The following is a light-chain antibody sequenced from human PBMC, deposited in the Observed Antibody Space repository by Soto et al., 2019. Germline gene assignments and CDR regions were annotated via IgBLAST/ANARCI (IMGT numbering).Light chain of an antibody. CDR2: ENN. J-gene: IGLJ2*01. CDR3: ATWDSSLSAVV. CDR1: SSNIGNNY. V-gene: IGLV1-51*02. Sequence: QSALTQPPSVSAAPGQRVTISCSGTSSNIGNNYVAWYQHLPGTAPKFLIYENNKRPSGIPDRFSGSKSGTSATLGIAGLQTGDEADYYCATWDSSLSAVVFGGGTKLTVL.